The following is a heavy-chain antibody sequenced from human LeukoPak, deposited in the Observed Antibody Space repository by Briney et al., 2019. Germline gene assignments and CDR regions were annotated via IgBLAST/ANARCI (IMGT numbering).Heavy chain of an antibody. Sequence: GGSLRLSCAASVFTFSNYGLSWVRQAPGKGLEWVSGITGSGGSTYYADSVKGRFTISRDNSKNTLYLQMNSLRAEDTAIYYCARDERLLSFLKWGQGTLVTVSS. CDR1: VFTFSNYG. CDR2: ITGSGGST. V-gene: IGHV3-23*01. D-gene: IGHD3-3*01. CDR3: ARDERLLSFLK. J-gene: IGHJ4*02.